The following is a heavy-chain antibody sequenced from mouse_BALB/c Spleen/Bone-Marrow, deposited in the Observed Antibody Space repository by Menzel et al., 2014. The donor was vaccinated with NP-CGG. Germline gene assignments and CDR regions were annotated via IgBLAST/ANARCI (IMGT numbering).Heavy chain of an antibody. CDR3: ARDSFLITRALDY. V-gene: IGHV2-6-7*01. D-gene: IGHD2-4*01. Sequence: VQLVESGPGLVAPSQSLSITCTVSGFSLTGYGLSWVRRPPGKGLEWLGMIWGDGSTDYNSALKSRLSISKDNSKSQVFLKVNSLQTEDTARYYCARDSFLITRALDYWGQGTSVTVSS. CDR2: IWGDGST. CDR1: GFSLTGYG. J-gene: IGHJ4*01.